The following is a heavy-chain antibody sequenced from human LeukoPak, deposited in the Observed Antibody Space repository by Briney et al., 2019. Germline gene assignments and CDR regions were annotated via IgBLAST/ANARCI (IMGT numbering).Heavy chain of an antibody. CDR2: ISTSSTYI. J-gene: IGHJ4*02. V-gene: IGHV3-21*01. CDR3: ARLLAYGSGAEAFDY. Sequence: GGSLRLSCAASGFTFSSYAMNWVRQAPGKGLEWVSSISTSSTYIYYADSVKGRFIISRDNAKNSLYLQMNSLRAEDTAVYYCARLLAYGSGAEAFDYWGQGALVTVSS. CDR1: GFTFSSYA. D-gene: IGHD3-10*01.